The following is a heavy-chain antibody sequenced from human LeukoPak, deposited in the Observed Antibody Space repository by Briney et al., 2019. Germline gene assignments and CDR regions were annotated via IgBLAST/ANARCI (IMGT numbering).Heavy chain of an antibody. CDR2: IKSKTDGGTT. CDR1: GFTFSSYG. D-gene: IGHD1-26*01. CDR3: TTARWEPPRLDY. V-gene: IGHV3-15*01. Sequence: GGSLRLSCAASGFTFSSYGMHWVRQAPGKGLEWVGRIKSKTDGGTTDYAAPVKGRFTISRDDSKNTLYLQMNSLKTEDTAVYYCTTARWEPPRLDYWGQGTLVTVSS. J-gene: IGHJ4*02.